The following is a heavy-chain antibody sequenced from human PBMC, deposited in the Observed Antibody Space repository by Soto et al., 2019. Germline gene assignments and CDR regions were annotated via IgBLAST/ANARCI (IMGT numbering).Heavy chain of an antibody. CDR1: GFTFSSYW. CDR3: ASDGYVVRGVRRCMDG. CDR2: IKSDGNEK. J-gene: IGHJ6*02. Sequence: EVQLVESGGGLVQPGGSLRLSCAASGFTFSSYWMSWVRQAPGKGLEWVANIKSDGNEKYYVDSLKGRFTISRDNAKNATFLQMHRLKAEDTAVYYCASDGYVVRGVRRCMDGWGRVTTVTVSS. V-gene: IGHV3-7*01. D-gene: IGHD3-10*01.